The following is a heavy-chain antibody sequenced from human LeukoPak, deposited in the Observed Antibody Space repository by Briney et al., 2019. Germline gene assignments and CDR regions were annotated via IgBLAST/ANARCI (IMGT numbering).Heavy chain of an antibody. D-gene: IGHD6-19*01. Sequence: SETLSLTCTVSGGSISSYYWSWIRQPPGKGLEWIGYIYYSGSTNYNPSLKSRVTISVDTSKNQFSLKLSSVTAADTAVYYCARGSIAVPWYFDYWGQGTLVTVSS. CDR1: GGSISSYY. CDR2: IYYSGST. V-gene: IGHV4-59*01. CDR3: ARGSIAVPWYFDY. J-gene: IGHJ4*02.